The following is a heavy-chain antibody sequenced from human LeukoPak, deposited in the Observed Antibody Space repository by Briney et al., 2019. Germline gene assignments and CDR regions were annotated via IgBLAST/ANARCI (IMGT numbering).Heavy chain of an antibody. V-gene: IGHV3-21*01. Sequence: GGSLRLSCAASGFTFSSYSMNWVRQAPGKGLEWGSSISSSSGYIYYADSVKGRFTISRDNAKNSLYLQMNSLRAEDTAVYYCASSVKGQLVHWFDPWGQETLVTVSS. CDR2: ISSSSGYI. J-gene: IGHJ5*02. CDR3: ASSVKGQLVHWFDP. D-gene: IGHD6-6*01. CDR1: GFTFSSYS.